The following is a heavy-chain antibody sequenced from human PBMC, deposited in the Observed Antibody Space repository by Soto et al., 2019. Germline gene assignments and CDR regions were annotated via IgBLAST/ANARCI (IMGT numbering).Heavy chain of an antibody. J-gene: IGHJ4*02. CDR1: EFTFKSDT. D-gene: IGHD1-26*01. CDR3: ARGRSGKYGYFDY. Sequence: EVQLVESGGGLVQVGGSLRLTCVASEFTFKSDTMHWVRQVPGKGLVWVSRIKSDGTTYYVDSVKGRFTISRDNAKNTLYLEMYTLGAEDTAVYYCARGRSGKYGYFDYWGQGLLVTVSS. CDR2: IKSDGTT. V-gene: IGHV3-74*01.